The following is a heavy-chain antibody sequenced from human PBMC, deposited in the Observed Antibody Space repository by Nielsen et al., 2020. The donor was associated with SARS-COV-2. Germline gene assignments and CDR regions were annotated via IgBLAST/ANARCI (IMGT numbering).Heavy chain of an antibody. J-gene: IGHJ6*02. CDR2: IYYSGST. CDR1: GGSISSGGYY. CDR3: ARDNFRRSVDGSGRPLYYYYGMDV. V-gene: IGHV4-31*03. D-gene: IGHD3-10*01. Sequence: SETLSLTCTVSGGSISSGGYYWSWIRQHPGKGLEWIGYIYYSGSTYYNPSLKSRVTISVDTSKNQFSLKLSSVTAADTAVYYCARDNFRRSVDGSGRPLYYYYGMDVWGQGTTVTVSS.